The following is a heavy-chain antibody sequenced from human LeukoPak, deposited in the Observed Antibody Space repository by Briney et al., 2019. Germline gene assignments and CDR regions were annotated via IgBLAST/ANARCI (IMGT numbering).Heavy chain of an antibody. CDR3: GREVVAAAGTVDY. J-gene: IGHJ4*02. D-gene: IGHD6-13*01. V-gene: IGHV3-7*03. CDR1: GFTFSSYW. Sequence: PGGSLRLSCAASGFTFSSYWMSWVRQAPGKGLEWVANIKQDGSEKYYVDSVKGRFTISRDNAKNSLYLQMNSLRAEDTAVYYCGREVVAAAGTVDYWGQGTLVTVSS. CDR2: IKQDGSEK.